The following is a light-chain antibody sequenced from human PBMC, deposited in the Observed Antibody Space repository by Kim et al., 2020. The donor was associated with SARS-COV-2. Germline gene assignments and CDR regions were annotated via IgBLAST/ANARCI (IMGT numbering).Light chain of an antibody. V-gene: IGKV1-13*02. CDR1: QDISNA. CDR2: DAF. Sequence: AIQLTQSPASLSASVGDRVTFTCRASQDISNALAWYQQKPGKAPHLLIFDAFNLQSGVPSRFSGRKSGTDFTLTITSLQPEDFATYFCHQFNSHPDTFGQGTKLEI. CDR3: HQFNSHPDT. J-gene: IGKJ2*01.